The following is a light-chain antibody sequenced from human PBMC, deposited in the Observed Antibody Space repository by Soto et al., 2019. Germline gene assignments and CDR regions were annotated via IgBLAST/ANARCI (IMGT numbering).Light chain of an antibody. CDR2: DAY. CDR3: QQRSNWPPTWT. V-gene: IGKV3D-20*02. CDR1: QSVGHMF. Sequence: EIVLTQSPYTLSLSPGDRATLSCRASQSVGHMFLAWFQQKPGQAPRLLIFDAYRRATGIPDRFSGSGSGTDFTLTISSLEPEDFAVYYCQQRSNWPPTWTFGQGTKVDI. J-gene: IGKJ1*01.